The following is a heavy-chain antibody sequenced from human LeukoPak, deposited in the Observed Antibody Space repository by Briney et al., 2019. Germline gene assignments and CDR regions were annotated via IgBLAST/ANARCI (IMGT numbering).Heavy chain of an antibody. Sequence: VGALRLSCAAPGFSFSKAWMSWVREAPREGVEWVGGIKSKTDGGTTDYAAPVKGRFTISRDDSQNTLSLQMNSLNTADTAVYYCTTKYGTGYWGQGTLVTVSS. D-gene: IGHD3/OR15-3a*01. CDR2: IKSKTDGGTT. CDR1: GFSFSKAW. CDR3: TTKYGTGY. J-gene: IGHJ4*02. V-gene: IGHV3-15*01.